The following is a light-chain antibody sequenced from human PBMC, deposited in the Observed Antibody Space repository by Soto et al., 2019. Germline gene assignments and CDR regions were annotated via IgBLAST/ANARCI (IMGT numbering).Light chain of an antibody. J-gene: IGLJ1*01. CDR1: SSNIGAGYD. CDR2: ANS. CDR3: QSYESSLSGYV. V-gene: IGLV1-40*01. Sequence: QSALAQPPSVSGAPGQRVTISCTGSSSNIGAGYDVHWYQQLPGTAPKLFIYANSNRPSGVPDRFSGSKSGTSASLAITGLQAEDEADYYCQSYESSLSGYVFGPGTKITVL.